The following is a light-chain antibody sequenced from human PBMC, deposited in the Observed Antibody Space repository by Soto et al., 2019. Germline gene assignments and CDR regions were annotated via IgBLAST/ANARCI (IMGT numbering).Light chain of an antibody. CDR2: SGS. V-gene: IGKV2-28*01. Sequence: DIVLTQSSLSLPVTPGEPASISCRSSQRLLHSDVYNYLDWYMQKPGQSPQLLIYSGSHRASGVPDRFSGSGSGTDFTLKISRVEAEDVGVYYCMQALQTPVTFGGGTKVEIK. CDR3: MQALQTPVT. J-gene: IGKJ4*01. CDR1: QRLLHSDVYNY.